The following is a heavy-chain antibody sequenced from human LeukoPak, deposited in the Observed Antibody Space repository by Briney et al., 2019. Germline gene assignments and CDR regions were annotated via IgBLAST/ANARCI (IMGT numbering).Heavy chain of an antibody. J-gene: IGHJ6*04. CDR1: GFTFSNYW. V-gene: IGHV3-7*03. Sequence: GGSLRLSCAFSGFTFSNYWMKWVRQAPGKGLEWVASINDDGSGKYSVDSVKDRVTISRDNAKNSLDLQINSLTVEDTAIYYCVRDDGDVWGKGTTVTVSS. CDR2: INDDGSGK. CDR3: VRDDGDV.